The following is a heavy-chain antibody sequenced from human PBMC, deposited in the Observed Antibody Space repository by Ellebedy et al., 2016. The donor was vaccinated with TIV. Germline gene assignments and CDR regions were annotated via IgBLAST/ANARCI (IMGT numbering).Heavy chain of an antibody. D-gene: IGHD6-13*01. Sequence: GGSLRLXCAASGFTFSSYAMSWVRQAPGKGLEWVSAISGSGGSTYYADSVKGRFTISRDNSKNTLYLQMNSLRAEDTAVYYCASFSSSWLGKAFDIWGQGTMVTVSS. V-gene: IGHV3-23*01. CDR3: ASFSSSWLGKAFDI. J-gene: IGHJ3*02. CDR2: ISGSGGST. CDR1: GFTFSSYA.